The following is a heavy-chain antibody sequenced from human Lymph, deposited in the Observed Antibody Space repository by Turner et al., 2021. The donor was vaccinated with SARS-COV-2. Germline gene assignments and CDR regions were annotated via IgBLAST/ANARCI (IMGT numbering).Heavy chain of an antibody. D-gene: IGHD2-15*01. V-gene: IGHV1-24*01. CDR2: FDPEDGET. Sequence: QVQLVQSGAEVTKPGASVTVPCTVSGYTLPELSMHWVRQTPGKGLEWMGGFDPEDGETIYAQNFQGRVTMTEDTSTDTAYMDLSSLRSEDTAVYYCATAPAAVVTGWFDPWGQGTLVTVSS. J-gene: IGHJ5*02. CDR1: GYTLPELS. CDR3: ATAPAAVVTGWFDP.